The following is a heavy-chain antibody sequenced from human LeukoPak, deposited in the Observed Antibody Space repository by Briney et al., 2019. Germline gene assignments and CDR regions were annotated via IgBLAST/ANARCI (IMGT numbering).Heavy chain of an antibody. CDR3: ASLRIGYCTNTSCLGWFES. D-gene: IGHD2-2*01. CDR2: IYYSGST. V-gene: IGHV4-34*01. Sequence: PSETLSLTCAVYGGSFSGYYWGWIRQPPGKGLEWIGNIYYSGSTDYNPSLKSRVTMSVDTSKNQFSLKLSSVTATDTAVYFCASLRIGYCTNTSCLGWFESWGQGTLVTVSS. CDR1: GGSFSGYY. J-gene: IGHJ5*01.